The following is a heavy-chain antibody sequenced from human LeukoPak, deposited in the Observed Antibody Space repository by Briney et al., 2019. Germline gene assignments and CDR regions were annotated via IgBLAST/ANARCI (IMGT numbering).Heavy chain of an antibody. D-gene: IGHD6-13*01. CDR1: GYTFTDYY. J-gene: IGHJ6*02. CDR2: INSKSGGT. Sequence: ASVKVSCKASGYTFTDYYMHWVRQAPGQGLEWMGWINSKSGGTNYAQKFQGRVTMTTDTSISTAYMEVSRLRSDDTAVYYCARVRIGQQLDKYYYYAMDVWGQGTTVTAS. CDR3: ARVRIGQQLDKYYYYAMDV. V-gene: IGHV1-2*02.